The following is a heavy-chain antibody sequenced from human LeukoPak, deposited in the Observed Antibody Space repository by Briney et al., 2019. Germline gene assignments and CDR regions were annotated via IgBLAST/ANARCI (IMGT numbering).Heavy chain of an antibody. CDR1: GFTVSSNY. CDR3: AKDRDFS. CDR2: ISGGGGST. Sequence: GGSLRLSCAASGFTVSSNYMSWVRQAPGKGLEWVSLISGGGGSTYYADSVKGRFTISRDNSKNTLYLQMNSLRAEDTAVYYCAKDRDFSRGQGTLVTVSS. V-gene: IGHV3-23*01. J-gene: IGHJ4*02. D-gene: IGHD3-3*01.